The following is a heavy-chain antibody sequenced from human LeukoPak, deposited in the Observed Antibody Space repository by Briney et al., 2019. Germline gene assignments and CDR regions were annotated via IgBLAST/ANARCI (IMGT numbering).Heavy chain of an antibody. CDR1: GFTFSSYG. D-gene: IGHD3-22*01. V-gene: IGHV3-30*02. CDR3: AKGLYYYDSSGPYKGVFDYFDY. CDR2: IRYDGSNK. Sequence: GGSLRLSCAASGFTFSSYGMHWVRQAPGKGLEWVAFIRYDGSNKYYADSVKGRFTISRDNSKNTLYLQMNSLRAEDTAVYYCAKGLYYYDSSGPYKGVFDYFDYWGQGTLVTVSS. J-gene: IGHJ4*02.